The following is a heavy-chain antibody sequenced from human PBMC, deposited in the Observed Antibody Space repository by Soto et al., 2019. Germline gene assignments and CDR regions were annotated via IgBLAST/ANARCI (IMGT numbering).Heavy chain of an antibody. V-gene: IGHV1-46*01. CDR1: GYTFTSYY. Sequence: ASVKVSCKASGYTFTSYYIHWVRQAPGQGLEWMGVINPSGGSTTYAQKFQDRVTMTRDTSTSTVYMELSSLRSEDTAVYYCARENWFDPWGQGTLVTVSS. J-gene: IGHJ5*02. CDR2: INPSGGST. CDR3: ARENWFDP.